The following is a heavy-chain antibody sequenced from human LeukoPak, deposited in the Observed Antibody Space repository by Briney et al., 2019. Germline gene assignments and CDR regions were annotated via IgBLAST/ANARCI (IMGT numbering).Heavy chain of an antibody. D-gene: IGHD3-3*01. J-gene: IGHJ5*02. Sequence: GGSLRLSCAASGFTFSSYWMSWVRQAPGKGLEWVANIKQDGSEKYYVDSVKGRFTISRDNAKNSLYLQMNSLRAEDTAVYYCARDHHSGYDFWSGYPNWFDPWGREPWSPSPQ. CDR2: IKQDGSEK. CDR3: ARDHHSGYDFWSGYPNWFDP. CDR1: GFTFSSYW. V-gene: IGHV3-7*01.